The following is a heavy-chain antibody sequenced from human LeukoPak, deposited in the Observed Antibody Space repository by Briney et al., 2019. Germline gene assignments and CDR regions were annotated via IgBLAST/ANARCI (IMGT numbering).Heavy chain of an antibody. CDR2: IYYSGNT. J-gene: IGHJ3*02. CDR1: GGSISSYC. CDR3: ARHYYGSGNYNVFDI. V-gene: IGHV4-59*08. D-gene: IGHD3-10*01. Sequence: PSETLSLTCTVSGGSISSYCWSWIRQPPGKGLEWIGYIYYSGNTNYNPSLKSRVTISVDTSKNQFSLKLSSVTAADTAVYYCARHYYGSGNYNVFDIWGQGTMVTVSS.